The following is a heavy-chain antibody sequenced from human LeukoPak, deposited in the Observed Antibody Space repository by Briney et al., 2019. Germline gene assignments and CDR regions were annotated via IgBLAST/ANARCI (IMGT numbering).Heavy chain of an antibody. Sequence: GGSLRLSCAVSGFTFDDYAMHWVRQAPGKGLEWVSGIGWNSVIGYADSVKGRFTISRDNAKNSLYLQMNSLRTEDTAFYYCAKGGKRLWFGQYGNWGQGTLVTVSS. CDR3: AKGGKRLWFGQYGN. CDR2: IGWNSVI. J-gene: IGHJ4*02. V-gene: IGHV3-9*01. CDR1: GFTFDDYA. D-gene: IGHD3-10*01.